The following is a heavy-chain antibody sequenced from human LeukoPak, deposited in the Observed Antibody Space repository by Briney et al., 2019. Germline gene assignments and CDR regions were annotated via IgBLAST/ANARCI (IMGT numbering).Heavy chain of an antibody. V-gene: IGHV4-61*08. Sequence: SETLSLTCTVSGGSMITGGYYWSWIRQPPGKGLEWIGYIYYSGSTNYNPSLKSRVTISVDTSKNQFSLKLSSVTAADTAVYYCARDQAAVGAFDIWGQGTMVTVSS. CDR1: GGSMITGGYY. CDR3: ARDQAAVGAFDI. J-gene: IGHJ3*02. D-gene: IGHD6-13*01. CDR2: IYYSGST.